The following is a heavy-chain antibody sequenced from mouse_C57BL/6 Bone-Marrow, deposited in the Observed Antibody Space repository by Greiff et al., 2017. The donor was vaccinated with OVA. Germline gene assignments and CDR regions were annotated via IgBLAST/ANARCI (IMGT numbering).Heavy chain of an antibody. J-gene: IGHJ2*01. V-gene: IGHV14-2*01. Sequence: VQLKQSGAELVKPGASVKLSCTASGFNIKDYYMPWVKQRTEQGLEWIGRIDPEDGETKYAPKFQGKATITADTSSNTAYLQLSSLTSEDTAVYYCARTTVVPYFDYWGQGTTLTVSS. CDR3: ARTTVVPYFDY. CDR2: IDPEDGET. CDR1: GFNIKDYY. D-gene: IGHD1-1*01.